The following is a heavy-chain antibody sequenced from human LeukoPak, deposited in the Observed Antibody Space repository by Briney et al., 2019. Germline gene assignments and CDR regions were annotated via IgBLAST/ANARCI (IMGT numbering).Heavy chain of an antibody. CDR1: GFIFSSYS. D-gene: IGHD3-22*01. V-gene: IGHV3-23*01. Sequence: GGSLRLSCAASGFIFSSYSMSWVRQAPGKGLEWVSVITGSGGNTYYAASVKGRFTISRDFSKNTVFLHMNSLRAEDTAMYYCARGDDSGYYDYFDYWGQGALATVSS. J-gene: IGHJ4*02. CDR3: ARGDDSGYYDYFDY. CDR2: ITGSGGNT.